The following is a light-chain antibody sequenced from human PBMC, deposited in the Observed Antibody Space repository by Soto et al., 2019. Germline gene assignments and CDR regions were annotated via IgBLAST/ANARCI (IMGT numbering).Light chain of an antibody. Sequence: EMVMTQSPATLSVSPGERATLSCRASQSISSYLAWYQQKPGQGPRLLIYGASTRATGIPARFSGSGSGTEFTLTISRLQSEDFAGYYCQQYNKWPLTFGQGTKLEIK. J-gene: IGKJ2*01. V-gene: IGKV3-15*01. CDR1: QSISSY. CDR3: QQYNKWPLT. CDR2: GAS.